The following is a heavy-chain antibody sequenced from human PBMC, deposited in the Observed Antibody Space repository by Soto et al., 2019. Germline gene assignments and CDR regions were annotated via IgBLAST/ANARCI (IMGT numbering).Heavy chain of an antibody. CDR2: IYPGDSDT. J-gene: IGHJ5*02. V-gene: IGHV5-51*01. D-gene: IGHD5-12*01. CDR1: GYSFTSHW. Sequence: PGESLKISCKASGYSFTSHWIGWVRQMPGKGLERMGIIYPGDSDTRYSPSFQGQVTISADKSISTAYLQWSSLKASDTAMYYCGKASRGGFDWENWFDPWGQGTLVTVSS. CDR3: GKASRGGFDWENWFDP.